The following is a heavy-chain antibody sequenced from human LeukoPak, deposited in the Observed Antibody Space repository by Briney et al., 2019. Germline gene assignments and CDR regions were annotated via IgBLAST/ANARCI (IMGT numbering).Heavy chain of an antibody. CDR2: IYYSGTT. CDR1: GASINNYY. Sequence: SETLSLTCTVSGASINNYYWSWIRQPPGTGLEYIGFIYYSGTTNYNPSLKSRVTISVDTSKNQLSLKLSSVTAADTAVYYCARLGGGYSYGYYLDYWGQGTLVTVSS. CDR3: ARLGGGYSYGYYLDY. V-gene: IGHV4-59*08. D-gene: IGHD5-18*01. J-gene: IGHJ4*02.